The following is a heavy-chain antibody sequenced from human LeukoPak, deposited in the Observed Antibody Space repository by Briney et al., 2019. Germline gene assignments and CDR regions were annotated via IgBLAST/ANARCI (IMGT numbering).Heavy chain of an antibody. V-gene: IGHV3-23*01. J-gene: IGHJ4*02. Sequence: PGGSLRLSCVASGFPFSSYWMTWVRQAPGKGLEWVSSITGKGSQTYYADSVKGRLIISRDNSKSTLYLQMNSLRADDTAVYYCAREGNYRQDFDYWGQGTLVTVSS. D-gene: IGHD5-24*01. CDR2: ITGKGSQT. CDR1: GFPFSSYW. CDR3: AREGNYRQDFDY.